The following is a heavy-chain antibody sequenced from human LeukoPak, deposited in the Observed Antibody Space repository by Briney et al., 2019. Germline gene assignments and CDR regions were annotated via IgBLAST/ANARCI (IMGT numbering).Heavy chain of an antibody. Sequence: GASVKVSCKASGYTFTSYYMHWVRQAPGQGLEWMGIINPSGGSTSYAQKFQGRVTTTRDMSTSTVYMELSSLRSEDTAVYYCARRARWLTRGDAFDIWGQGTMVTVSS. D-gene: IGHD4-23*01. V-gene: IGHV1-46*01. CDR3: ARRARWLTRGDAFDI. J-gene: IGHJ3*02. CDR1: GYTFTSYY. CDR2: INPSGGST.